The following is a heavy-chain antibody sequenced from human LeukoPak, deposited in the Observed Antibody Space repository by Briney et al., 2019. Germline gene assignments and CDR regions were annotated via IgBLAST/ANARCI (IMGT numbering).Heavy chain of an antibody. J-gene: IGHJ4*02. D-gene: IGHD2-15*01. V-gene: IGHV3-48*01. CDR3: ARGAAGVAATRESQNDY. Sequence: GGSLRLSCAASGFTFSSYSMNWVRQAPGKGLEWVSYISSSSSNIYYADSVKGGFTISRDNAKNSLYLQMNSLRAEDTAVYYCARGAAGVAATRESQNDYWGQGTLVTVSS. CDR1: GFTFSSYS. CDR2: ISSSSSNI.